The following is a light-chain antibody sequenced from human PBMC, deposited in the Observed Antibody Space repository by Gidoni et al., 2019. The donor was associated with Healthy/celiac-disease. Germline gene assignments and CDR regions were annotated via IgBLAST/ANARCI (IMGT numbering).Light chain of an antibody. CDR3: QPYGSSPWT. CDR2: GAS. CDR1: QSVSSSY. V-gene: IGKV3-20*01. Sequence: SLSPGERATLSCRPSQSVSSSYLAWYQQKPGQAPRLLIYGASSRATGIPDRFSGSGSGTDFPLTISSLEPEDFAVYYCQPYGSSPWTFGQGTKVEIK. J-gene: IGKJ1*01.